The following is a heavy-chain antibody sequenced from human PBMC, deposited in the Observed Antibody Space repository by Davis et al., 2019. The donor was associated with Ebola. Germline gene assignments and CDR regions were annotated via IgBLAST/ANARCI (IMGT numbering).Heavy chain of an antibody. V-gene: IGHV1-8*01. Sequence: ASVKVSCKSSGYTFTSFDINWVRQATGQGLEWMGWMNPNSGKTGYAQNFQGRLTMTRDTSINTAYMELNSLTSDDTAVYYCAKDGRYYYDSSGYYWGQGTLVTVSS. J-gene: IGHJ4*02. CDR3: AKDGRYYYDSSGYY. CDR1: GYTFTSFD. D-gene: IGHD3-22*01. CDR2: MNPNSGKT.